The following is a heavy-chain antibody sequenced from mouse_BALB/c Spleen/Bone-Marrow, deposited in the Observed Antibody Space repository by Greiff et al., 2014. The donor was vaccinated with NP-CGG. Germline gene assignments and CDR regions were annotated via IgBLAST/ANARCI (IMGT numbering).Heavy chain of an antibody. CDR2: IWSGGST. V-gene: IGHV2-2*02. CDR3: ARNWDY. Sequence: VMLVESGPGLVQPSQSLSITCTVSGFSLTSYGVHWVRQSPGKGLEWLGLIWSGGSTNYNAAFITRLSISKDKSKSQVFFKMNNLQANDTAIYYCARNWDYWGQGTTLTVSS. J-gene: IGHJ2*01. CDR1: GFSLTSYG.